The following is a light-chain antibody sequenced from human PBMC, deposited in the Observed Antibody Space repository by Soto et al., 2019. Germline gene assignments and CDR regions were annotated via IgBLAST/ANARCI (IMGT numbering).Light chain of an antibody. CDR1: SSDVGGYIY. Sequence: QSVLTQPASVSGSPGQSITISCTGGSSDVGGYIYVSWYQQHPGKAPKLMIYDVTSRPSGVSYRFSGSKSGNTASLTISGLQAEDEADYYCSSYTTSSSYVFGTGTKVTVL. J-gene: IGLJ1*01. CDR2: DVT. CDR3: SSYTTSSSYV. V-gene: IGLV2-14*01.